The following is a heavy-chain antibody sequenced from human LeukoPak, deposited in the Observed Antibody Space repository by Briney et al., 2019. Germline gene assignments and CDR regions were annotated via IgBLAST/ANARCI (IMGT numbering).Heavy chain of an antibody. CDR2: IYSGGST. V-gene: IGHV3-66*01. J-gene: IGHJ4*02. Sequence: GGSLRLSCAASGFTVSSNYMSWVRQAPGKGLEWVSVIYSGGSTYYADSVKGRFTISRDNSKNTLYLQMNSLRAEDTAVYYCARAIGGYSYGYYLDYWGQGTLVTVSS. CDR3: ARAIGGYSYGYYLDY. CDR1: GFTVSSNY. D-gene: IGHD5-18*01.